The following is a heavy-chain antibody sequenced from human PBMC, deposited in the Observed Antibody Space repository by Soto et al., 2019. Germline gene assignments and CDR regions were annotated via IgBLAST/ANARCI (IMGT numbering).Heavy chain of an antibody. Sequence: QVQLVQSGAEVKKPGASVKVSCKASGYTFTSYGISWVRQAPGQGLEWMGRISGYNGNSNYAQNLQGRVTMTTETSTSTAYMELRSLRSDGTAVYYCAREDIQDIVVVVVAPEGLGYWGQGTLVTVSS. V-gene: IGHV1-18*01. CDR1: GYTFTSYG. CDR2: ISGYNGNS. CDR3: AREDIQDIVVVVVAPEGLGY. J-gene: IGHJ4*02. D-gene: IGHD2-15*01.